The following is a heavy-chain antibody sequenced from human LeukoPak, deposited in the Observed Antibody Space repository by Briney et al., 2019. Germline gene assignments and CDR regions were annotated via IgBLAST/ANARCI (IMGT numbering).Heavy chain of an antibody. D-gene: IGHD3-9*01. Sequence: GGSLRLPCAASGFTFSSYSMNWVRQAPGKGLEWVSSISSSSSYIYYADSVKGRFTISRDNAKNSLYLQMNTLRVEDTAVYYCTRDLMDYNVSTGLHHYYMDVWGQGTTVTVSS. CDR2: ISSSSSYI. CDR3: TRDLMDYNVSTGLHHYYMDV. V-gene: IGHV3-21*01. J-gene: IGHJ6*02. CDR1: GFTFSSYS.